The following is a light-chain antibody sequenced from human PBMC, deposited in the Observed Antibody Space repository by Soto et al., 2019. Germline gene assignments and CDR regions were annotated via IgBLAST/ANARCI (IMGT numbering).Light chain of an antibody. CDR2: GVS. CDR1: SSDVGRHNL. J-gene: IGLJ7*01. V-gene: IGLV2-23*02. CDR3: CSYGGSSAV. Sequence: QSALTQPASVSGSPGQSITISCTGTSSDVGRHNLVSWYQQHPGQAPKLLIYGVSKRPLGVSTRFSASESGNTASLTISGLQAEDEADYYCCSYGGSSAVFGGGTQLTVL.